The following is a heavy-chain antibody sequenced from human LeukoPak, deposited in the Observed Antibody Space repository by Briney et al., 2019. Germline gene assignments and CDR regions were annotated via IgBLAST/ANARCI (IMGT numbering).Heavy chain of an antibody. J-gene: IGHJ4*02. CDR3: ARDMGAYYDILAGYPSGGYFDY. CDR2: IYHSGST. Sequence: SETLSLTCTVSGYSISSGYYWGWIRQPPGKGLERIGSIYHSGSTYYNPSLKSRVTISVDATKNQSSLKLSSVTAADTAVYYCARDMGAYYDILAGYPSGGYFDYWGQGTLVTVSS. V-gene: IGHV4-38-2*02. CDR1: GYSISSGYY. D-gene: IGHD3-9*01.